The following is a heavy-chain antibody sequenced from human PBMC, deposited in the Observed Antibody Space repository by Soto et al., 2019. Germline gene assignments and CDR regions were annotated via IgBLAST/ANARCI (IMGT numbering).Heavy chain of an antibody. CDR2: IYWDDDK. CDR3: AHSVVAGLGYYFDY. V-gene: IGHV2-5*02. J-gene: IGHJ4*02. Sequence: QITLKESGPPLVKPTQTLTLTCTFSGFSLSSTRVAVGWIRQPPGKALEWLALIYWDDDKRYSPFLKSRLTIPKDTSKNAVVLRMTKINPVDTATYYCAHSVVAGLGYYFDYWGQGTLVTVSS. D-gene: IGHD6-19*01. CDR1: GFSLSSTRVA.